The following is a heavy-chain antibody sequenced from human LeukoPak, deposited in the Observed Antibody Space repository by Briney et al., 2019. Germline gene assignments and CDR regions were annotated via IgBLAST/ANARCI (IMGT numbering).Heavy chain of an antibody. CDR1: GFTFSDYA. V-gene: IGHV3-48*02. J-gene: IGHJ4*02. CDR3: ARDRIAAAGALYY. D-gene: IGHD6-13*01. Sequence: GGSLRLSCAASGFTFSDYAMHWVRQAPGKGLEWVSYISSSSSTIYYADSVKGRFTISRDNAKNSLYLQMNSLRDEDTAVYYCARDRIAAAGALYYWGQGTLVTVSS. CDR2: ISSSSSTI.